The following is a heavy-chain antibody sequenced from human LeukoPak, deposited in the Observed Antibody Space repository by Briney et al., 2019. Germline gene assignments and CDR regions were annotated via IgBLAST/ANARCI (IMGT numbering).Heavy chain of an antibody. Sequence: PGGSLRLSCAASGFTFSSYSMNWVRQAPGKGLEWVSCISTSSSYIYYADSVKGRFTISRDNAKNSLYLQMNSLRAEDTALYYCAKDRGGYGDFNDAFDIWGQGTMVSVSS. J-gene: IGHJ3*02. CDR1: GFTFSSYS. V-gene: IGHV3-21*04. D-gene: IGHD4-17*01. CDR3: AKDRGGYGDFNDAFDI. CDR2: ISTSSSYI.